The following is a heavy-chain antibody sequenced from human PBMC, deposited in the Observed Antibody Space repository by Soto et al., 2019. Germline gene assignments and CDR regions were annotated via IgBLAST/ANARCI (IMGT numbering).Heavy chain of an antibody. CDR3: ARGQGYFFDY. CDR1: GFTLSSFF. CDR2: INNDGSST. J-gene: IGHJ4*02. V-gene: IGHV3-74*03. Sequence: GGSLRLSCAASGFTLSSFFMHWVRQGPGKGLVWVSRINNDGSSTTYADSVKGRFTISRDNAKNTLYLQMGSLRAEDMAVYYCARGQGYFFDYWGQRSLVTVSS.